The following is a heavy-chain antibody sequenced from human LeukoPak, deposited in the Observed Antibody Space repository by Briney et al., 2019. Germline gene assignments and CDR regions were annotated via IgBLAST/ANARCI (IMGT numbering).Heavy chain of an antibody. Sequence: GGSLRLSCAASGFTFSSYAMHWVRQAPGKGLEYVSAISSNGGSTYYANSVKGRFTISRDNSKNTLYLQMGSLRAEDMAVYYCAGASGYSGYDLGNYYYYMDVWGKGTTVTVSS. CDR3: AGASGYSGYDLGNYYYYMDV. J-gene: IGHJ6*03. CDR2: ISSNGGST. D-gene: IGHD5-12*01. CDR1: GFTFSSYA. V-gene: IGHV3-64*01.